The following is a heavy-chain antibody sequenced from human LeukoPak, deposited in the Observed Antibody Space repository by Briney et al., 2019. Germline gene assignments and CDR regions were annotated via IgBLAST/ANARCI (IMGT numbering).Heavy chain of an antibody. Sequence: ASVKVSCKASGYTFTSYDINWVRQATGQGLEWMGWMNPNSGNTGYAQKFQGRVTITRNTSISTAYMELSSLRSEDTAVYYCARGSYYDFWSGYLKNNWFDPWGQGTLVTVSS. J-gene: IGHJ5*02. V-gene: IGHV1-8*03. CDR3: ARGSYYDFWSGYLKNNWFDP. CDR1: GYTFTSYD. CDR2: MNPNSGNT. D-gene: IGHD3-3*01.